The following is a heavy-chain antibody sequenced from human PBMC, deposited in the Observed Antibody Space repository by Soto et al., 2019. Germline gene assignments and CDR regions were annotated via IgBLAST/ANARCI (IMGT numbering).Heavy chain of an antibody. D-gene: IGHD5-12*01. V-gene: IGHV3-11*01. CDR2: ISTSGGTI. CDR3: ARDPLNSGYAFFDY. CDR1: GFTFXDYY. J-gene: IGHJ4*02. Sequence: GGSLRLSCAASGFTFXDYYMTWIRQAPGKGLEWVSYISTSGGTIYYADSVKGRFTISRDNAKNSLYLQMNSLRAEDTAVYYCARDPLNSGYAFFDYWGQGTLVTVSS.